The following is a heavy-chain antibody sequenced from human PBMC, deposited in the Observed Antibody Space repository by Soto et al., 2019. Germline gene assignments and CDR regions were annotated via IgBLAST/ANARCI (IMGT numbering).Heavy chain of an antibody. CDR2: INANTGAT. Sequence: QVRLVQSGAEVGQPGASVKVSCKASGHTSRNNGISWVRQAPGQGLEWMGFINANTGATNYARKFRGRLTLTTDTFTRTVDMELRSLGSDDTAVYYCGRDEDQCDQRFLDYWGQGTLVTVSS. J-gene: IGHJ4*02. CDR1: GHTSRNNG. D-gene: IGHD2-2*01. CDR3: GRDEDQCDQRFLDY. V-gene: IGHV1-18*01.